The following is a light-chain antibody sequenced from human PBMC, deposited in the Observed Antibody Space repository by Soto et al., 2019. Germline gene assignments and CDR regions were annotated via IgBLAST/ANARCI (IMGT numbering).Light chain of an antibody. V-gene: IGKV1-5*03. CDR2: KAS. Sequence: IQMTKSPSTLSASVGDRVTITCRASQSISSWLAWYQQKPGKAPKLLIYKASSLESGVPSRFSGSGSGTEFTLTISSLQPDDFATYYCQQYNSYPLTFGGGTKVDIK. CDR1: QSISSW. CDR3: QQYNSYPLT. J-gene: IGKJ4*01.